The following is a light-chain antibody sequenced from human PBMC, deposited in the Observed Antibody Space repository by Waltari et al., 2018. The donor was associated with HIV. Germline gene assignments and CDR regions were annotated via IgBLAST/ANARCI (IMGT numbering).Light chain of an antibody. V-gene: IGLV1-44*01. J-gene: IGLJ3*02. CDR3: ASWDDKLDGWV. CDR2: NND. CDR1: YSNIGSTT. Sequence: QSLLPPPPSASGPPGPRATISCSPRYSNIGSTTVHWHQQLPGSAPRALIYNNDQRPSGVPDRFSGSKSGTSASLAISGLQSEDQGDYYCASWDDKLDGWVFGGGTRLTVL.